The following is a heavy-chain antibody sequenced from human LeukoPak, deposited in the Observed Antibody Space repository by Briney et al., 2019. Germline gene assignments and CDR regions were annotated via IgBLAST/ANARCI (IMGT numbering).Heavy chain of an antibody. Sequence: ASVKVSCKVSRYTLTELSMHWVRQAPGKGLEWMGGFDPEDGETIYAQKFQGRVTMTEDTSTDTAYMELSSLRSEDTAVHYCATDGMYCSGGSCYERWGQGTLVTVSS. D-gene: IGHD2-15*01. CDR1: RYTLTELS. CDR3: ATDGMYCSGGSCYER. J-gene: IGHJ4*02. V-gene: IGHV1-24*01. CDR2: FDPEDGET.